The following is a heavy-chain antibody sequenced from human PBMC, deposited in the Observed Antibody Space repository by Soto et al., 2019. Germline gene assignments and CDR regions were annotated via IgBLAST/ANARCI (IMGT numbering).Heavy chain of an antibody. CDR1: GFTFSDSW. D-gene: IGHD4-4*01. V-gene: IGHV3-7*01. CDR3: VRGGSNYDS. CDR2: IKPHESEK. Sequence: EVQLVESGGGLVQPGGSLRLSRTASGFTFSDSWMTWVRQAPGKGLECVDRIKPHESEKKYADSVKGRFSISRDNAKNSMYLQMDSLRGEDTAVYYCVRGGSNYDSWGQVPIVTVAS. J-gene: IGHJ5*02.